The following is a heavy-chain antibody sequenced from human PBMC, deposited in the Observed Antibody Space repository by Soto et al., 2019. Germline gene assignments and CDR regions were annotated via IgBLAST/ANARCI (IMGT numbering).Heavy chain of an antibody. CDR1: GGSFSGYY. D-gene: IGHD3-9*01. CDR2: INHSGST. CDR3: ARGRRHFFSLTGYYPGNTFYI. J-gene: IGHJ3*02. V-gene: IGHV4-34*01. Sequence: SETLSLTCAVYGGSFSGYYWSWIRQPPGKGLEWIGEINHSGSTNYNPSLKSRVTISVDTSKNQFSLKLSSVTAADTAVYYCARGRRHFFSLTGYYPGNTFYIWAQVTMATVSS.